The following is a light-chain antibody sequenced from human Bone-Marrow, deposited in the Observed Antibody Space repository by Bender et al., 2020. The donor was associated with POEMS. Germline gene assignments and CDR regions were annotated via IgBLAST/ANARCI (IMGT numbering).Light chain of an antibody. CDR3: AAWEDSLNGWV. Sequence: YVLTQPPSASGTPGQRVTISCSGSSSNIGTNPVNWYQQLPGTAPKLLIYINNQRPSGVPDRFSGSKSGTSASLAISGLQSEDEADYYCAAWEDSLNGWVFGGGTKLTVL. CDR1: SSNIGTNP. J-gene: IGLJ3*02. CDR2: INN. V-gene: IGLV1-44*01.